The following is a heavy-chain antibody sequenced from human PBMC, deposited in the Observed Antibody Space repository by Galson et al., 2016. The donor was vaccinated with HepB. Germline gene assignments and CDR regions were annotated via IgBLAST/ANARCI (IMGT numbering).Heavy chain of an antibody. CDR1: GFSFSSYA. J-gene: IGHJ6*02. CDR2: ITSGGTT. CDR3: SKRPYSYGWHYGMDV. Sequence: SLRLSCAASGFSFSSYAMSWVRQAPGKGLEWVSGITSGGTTYYADSVKGRLTIPRDNSKNILYLQMKSLRDEDTAVYYCSKRPYSYGWHYGMDVWGQGTTVTVSS. D-gene: IGHD5-18*01. V-gene: IGHV3-23*01.